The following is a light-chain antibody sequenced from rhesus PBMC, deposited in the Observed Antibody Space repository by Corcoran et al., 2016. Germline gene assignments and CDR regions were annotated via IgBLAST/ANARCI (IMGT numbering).Light chain of an antibody. V-gene: IGKV3-24*01. J-gene: IGKJ4*01. Sequence: LSCRASQGVSRSLAWYQQKPGQAPRLLIYAASSRATGIPDRFSGSGSGTDFTLTISSLDPEDVAVSYCLHHINWPLTFGGGTTVELK. CDR3: LHHINWPLT. CDR1: QGVSRS. CDR2: AAS.